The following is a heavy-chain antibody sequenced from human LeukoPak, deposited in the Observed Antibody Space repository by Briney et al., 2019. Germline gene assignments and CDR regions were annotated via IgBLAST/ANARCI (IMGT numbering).Heavy chain of an antibody. Sequence: SETLSLTCTVSGGSISIYYWSWIRQPPGKGLEWIGYIYDSGSTNYNPSLKSRVTISVDTSKNQFSLKLSSVTAADTAVYYCARGRYYYDSSGYHKDFDYWGQGTLVTVSS. CDR3: ARGRYYYDSSGYHKDFDY. J-gene: IGHJ4*02. CDR2: IYDSGST. D-gene: IGHD3-22*01. CDR1: GGSISIYY. V-gene: IGHV4-59*01.